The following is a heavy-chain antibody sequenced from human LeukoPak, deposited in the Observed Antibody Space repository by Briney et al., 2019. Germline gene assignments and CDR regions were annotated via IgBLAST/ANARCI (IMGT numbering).Heavy chain of an antibody. Sequence: ASVKVSCKASGYTFTSYAMHWVRQAPGQRLEWTGSINAGNGNTKYSQKFQGRVTITRDTSASTAYMELSSLRSEDTAVYYCAREVLQLGYYYMDVWGKGTTVTVSS. CDR2: INAGNGNT. V-gene: IGHV1-3*01. CDR3: AREVLQLGYYYMDV. J-gene: IGHJ6*03. D-gene: IGHD1-1*01. CDR1: GYTFTSYA.